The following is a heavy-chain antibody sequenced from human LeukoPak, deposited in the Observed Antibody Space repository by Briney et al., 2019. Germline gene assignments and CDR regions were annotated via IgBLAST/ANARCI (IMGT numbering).Heavy chain of an antibody. D-gene: IGHD3-10*01. Sequence: GGSLRLSCAASGFTFSSHALSWLRQAPGKGLEWVSTISGSGGSTYYADSVKGRFTISRDNSKNTLYVQMSSLRADDTAVYYCAKGYYYGSGSYSTFDYWGQGTLVTVSS. CDR1: GFTFSSHA. CDR2: ISGSGGST. J-gene: IGHJ4*02. CDR3: AKGYYYGSGSYSTFDY. V-gene: IGHV3-23*01.